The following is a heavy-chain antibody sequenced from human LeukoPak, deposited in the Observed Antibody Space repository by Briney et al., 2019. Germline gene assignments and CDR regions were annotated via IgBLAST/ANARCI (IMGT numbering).Heavy chain of an antibody. V-gene: IGHV3-7*01. D-gene: IGHD3-22*01. CDR1: GFTFSSHW. CDR3: AKDYYDSSGYDDGFDI. J-gene: IGHJ3*02. Sequence: GGSLRLSCAASGFTFSSHWMSWVRQAPGKGLEWVADIKQDGSDNYYVDSVKGRFTISRDNAKNSLYLQMNSLRAEDTAVYYCAKDYYDSSGYDDGFDIWGQGTMVTVSS. CDR2: IKQDGSDN.